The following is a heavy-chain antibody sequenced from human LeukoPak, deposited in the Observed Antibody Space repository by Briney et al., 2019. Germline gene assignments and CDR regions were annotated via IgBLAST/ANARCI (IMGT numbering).Heavy chain of an antibody. CDR2: IKRKSNSYAT. V-gene: IGHV3-73*01. CDR1: GFTFSGSA. J-gene: IGHJ4*02. CDR3: TTYGDYGPGSDY. Sequence: GGSLRLSCAASGFTFSGSAIHWVRQAAGKGLEWVGGIKRKSNSYATAYAASVEGRFTISRDDSKNTAYLQMNSLRTEDSAGFYCTTYGDYGPGSDYWGQGTLVTVSS. D-gene: IGHD4-17*01.